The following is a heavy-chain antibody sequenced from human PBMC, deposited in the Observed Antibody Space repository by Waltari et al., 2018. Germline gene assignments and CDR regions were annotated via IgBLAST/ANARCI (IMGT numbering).Heavy chain of an antibody. CDR2: IYSGTT. CDR3: ARHPVVPVMGNGLDV. CDR1: GVPLSSYF. Sequence: QVQLQESGPGLVKASETLSLACTVSGVPLSSYFWSWIRQPPGKGLQWIGYIYSGTTMYNPSLRGRVTASVDTSKNQVSLKVNSVTAADTAVYYCARHPVVPVMGNGLDVWGQGTTVTVSS. D-gene: IGHD7-27*01. V-gene: IGHV4-59*08. J-gene: IGHJ6*02.